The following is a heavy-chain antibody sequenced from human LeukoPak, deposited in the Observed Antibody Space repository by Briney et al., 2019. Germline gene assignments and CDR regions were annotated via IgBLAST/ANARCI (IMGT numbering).Heavy chain of an antibody. Sequence: LGGSLRLSCAASGFTFSSNWMHWVRQAPGKGLVWVSRISTDGSDTSYADSVKGRFTISRDNTNNALYLQMDSLRAEDTAVYYCTRDFLHGGVWGQGALVTVSS. V-gene: IGHV3-74*01. CDR1: GFTFSSNW. J-gene: IGHJ4*02. D-gene: IGHD3-10*01. CDR3: TRDFLHGGV. CDR2: ISTDGSDT.